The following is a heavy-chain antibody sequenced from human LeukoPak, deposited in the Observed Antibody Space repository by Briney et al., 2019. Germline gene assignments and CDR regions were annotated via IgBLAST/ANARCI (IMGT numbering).Heavy chain of an antibody. CDR2: IYYSGST. J-gene: IGHJ3*02. V-gene: IGHV4-59*01. CDR3: ARATYYDFWSGYGFDI. CDR1: GGSFSGYY. D-gene: IGHD3-3*01. Sequence: SETLSLTCAVYGGSFSGYYWSWIRQPPGKGLEWIGYIYYSGSTNYKPSLKSRVTISADTSKNQFSLKLSSVTAADTAVYYCARATYYDFWSGYGFDIWGQGTMVTVSS.